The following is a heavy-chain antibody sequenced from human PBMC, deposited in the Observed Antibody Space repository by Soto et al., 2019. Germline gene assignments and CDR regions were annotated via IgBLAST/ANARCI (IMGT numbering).Heavy chain of an antibody. V-gene: IGHV3-30*04. J-gene: IGHJ4*02. CDR1: GFTFSSYT. Sequence: HVQLVESGGGGVQPGRSLRLSCAASGFTFSSYTMHWFRQAPGKGLEWVALIYYDGSQKYYADAVKGLFTISRDNSKKMMNPDMNSLRTEETAVYYCTRGGGNQLGDCYDNWGQGTLVTVSS. CDR3: TRGGGNQLGDCYDN. D-gene: IGHD2-21*02. CDR2: IYYDGSQK.